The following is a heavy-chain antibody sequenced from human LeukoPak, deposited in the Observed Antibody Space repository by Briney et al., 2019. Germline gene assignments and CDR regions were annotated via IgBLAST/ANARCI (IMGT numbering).Heavy chain of an antibody. CDR2: VYYSGNT. CDR1: GGSISTNYYS. CDR3: ARGGGQLLDSYYFMDV. Sequence: PSDTLSLTCTVSGGSISTNYYSWRWVRQPPGKGLKWIGSVYYSGNTYYSPSLKSRVTTSIDTSKNHFSLNLSSVTAADTAVYYCARGGGQLLDSYYFMDVWGQGTTVTVSS. V-gene: IGHV4-39*07. J-gene: IGHJ6*03. D-gene: IGHD4-23*01.